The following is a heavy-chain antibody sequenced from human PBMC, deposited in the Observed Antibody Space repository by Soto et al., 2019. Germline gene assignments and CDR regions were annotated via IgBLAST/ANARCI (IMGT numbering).Heavy chain of an antibody. V-gene: IGHV3-30*18. CDR2: ISYDGSNK. Sequence: GGSLRLSCAASGFTFSSYGMHWVRQAPGKGLEWVAVISYDGSNKYYADSVKGRFTISRDNSKNTLYLQMNSLRAEDTAVYYCAKTRRAMDYYYYGMDVWGQGTTVTVSS. D-gene: IGHD5-18*01. CDR3: AKTRRAMDYYYYGMDV. J-gene: IGHJ6*02. CDR1: GFTFSSYG.